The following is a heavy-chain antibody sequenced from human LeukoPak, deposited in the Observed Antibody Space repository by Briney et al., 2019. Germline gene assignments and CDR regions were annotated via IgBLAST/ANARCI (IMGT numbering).Heavy chain of an antibody. CDR1: GFTLSTYW. CDR3: ASWGAGGNS. Sequence: PGGSLRLSCEASGFTLSTYWMNWVRQVPGKGLDWVANIYPDGSGKRYVDSVKGRFTIARDNADNSLSLQMNSLRAEDTAVYYCASWGAGGNSWGQGTLVTVSS. V-gene: IGHV3-7*01. J-gene: IGHJ4*02. CDR2: IYPDGSGK. D-gene: IGHD3-16*01.